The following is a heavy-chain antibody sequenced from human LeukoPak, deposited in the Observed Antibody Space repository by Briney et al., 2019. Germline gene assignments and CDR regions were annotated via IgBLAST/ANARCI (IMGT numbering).Heavy chain of an antibody. Sequence: PSETLSLTCAVSGGSISSSDWWNWVRQAPGKGLEWIGEIYHSGTTNYKPSIKSRVTMSVDKSKTQSSLKLSSVTAADTAVYYCARSGYYGSGSYYYDAFDIWGQGTMVTVSS. CDR3: ARSGYYGSGSYYYDAFDI. J-gene: IGHJ3*02. V-gene: IGHV4-4*02. CDR2: IYHSGTT. CDR1: GGSISSSDW. D-gene: IGHD3-10*01.